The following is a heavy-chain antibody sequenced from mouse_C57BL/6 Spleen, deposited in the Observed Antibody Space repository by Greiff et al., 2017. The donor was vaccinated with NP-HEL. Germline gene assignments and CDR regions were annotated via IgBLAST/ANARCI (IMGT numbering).Heavy chain of an antibody. V-gene: IGHV5-12*01. CDR1: GFTFSDYY. CDR2: ISNGGGST. Sequence: EVQLQESGGGLVQPGGSLKLSCAASGFTFSDYYMYWVRQTPEKRLEWVAYISNGGGSTYYPDTVKGRFTISRDNAKNTLYLQMSRLRSEDTAMYYCARQWELGRGAYWGQGTLVTVSA. J-gene: IGHJ3*01. D-gene: IGHD4-1*01. CDR3: ARQWELGRGAY.